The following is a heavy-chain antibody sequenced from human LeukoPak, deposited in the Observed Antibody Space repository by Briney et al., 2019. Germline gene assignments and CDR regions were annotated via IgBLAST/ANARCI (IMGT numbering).Heavy chain of an antibody. V-gene: IGHV4-39*02. CDR2: IYYSGST. Sequence: SETLSLTCTVSGGSISSSSYYWGWIRQPPGKGLEWIGSIYYSGSTYYSPSLKSRVTISVDTSKNQFSLKLSSVTAADTAVYYCARERQGYDFWSGYENYYYYGMDVWGQGTTVTVSS. J-gene: IGHJ6*02. CDR3: ARERQGYDFWSGYENYYYYGMDV. D-gene: IGHD3-3*01. CDR1: GGSISSSSYY.